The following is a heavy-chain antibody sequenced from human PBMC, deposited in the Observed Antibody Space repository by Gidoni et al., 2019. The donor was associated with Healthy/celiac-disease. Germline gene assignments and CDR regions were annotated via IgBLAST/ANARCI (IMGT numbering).Heavy chain of an antibody. CDR2: INPNSGGT. CDR3: ARDASSVTTLPLLGGMDV. Sequence: QVQLVQSGAEVKKPGASVKVSCKASGYTFTGYYMPWVRQAPGQGLEWMGWINPNSGGTNDAQKFQGRVTMTRDTYISTAYMELSRLRSDDTAVYYCARDASSVTTLPLLGGMDVWGQGTTVTVSS. CDR1: GYTFTGYY. V-gene: IGHV1-2*02. D-gene: IGHD4-17*01. J-gene: IGHJ6*02.